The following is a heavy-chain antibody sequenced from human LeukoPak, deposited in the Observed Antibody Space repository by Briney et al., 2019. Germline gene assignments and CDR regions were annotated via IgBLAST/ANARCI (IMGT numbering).Heavy chain of an antibody. V-gene: IGHV1-2*02. CDR2: INPKSGDT. Sequence: ASVKVSCKASGYTFTGYYMHWVRQAPGQRLEWMGWINPKSGDTKYAQKFQGRVTMTRDTSISTAYMELTSLRSDDTAVYYCASHLLSLQQLILGDVSDIWGPGTMVTVSS. J-gene: IGHJ3*02. CDR1: GYTFTGYY. CDR3: ASHLLSLQQLILGDVSDI. D-gene: IGHD1-1*01.